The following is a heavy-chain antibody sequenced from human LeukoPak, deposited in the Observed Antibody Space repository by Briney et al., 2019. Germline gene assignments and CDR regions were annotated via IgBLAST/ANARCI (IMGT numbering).Heavy chain of an antibody. CDR3: ARVRKYSSGWYFTMYFGH. CDR2: IYSSGTT. V-gene: IGHV4-59*01. D-gene: IGHD6-19*01. Sequence: SETLSLTCTVSGGPISSYYWSWVRQPPGKGLEWIGYIYSSGTTTYNPSLKSRLNISVDTSKNQFSLNLTSMTAADTAVYYCARVRKYSSGWYFTMYFGHWGQGTLVTVSS. J-gene: IGHJ4*02. CDR1: GGPISSYY.